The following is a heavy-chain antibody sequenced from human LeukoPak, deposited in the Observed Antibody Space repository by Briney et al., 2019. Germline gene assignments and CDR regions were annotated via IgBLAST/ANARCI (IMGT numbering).Heavy chain of an antibody. CDR1: GYTFTSYA. J-gene: IGHJ4*02. CDR3: ARVSWFGELSPGY. Sequence: ASVKVSCKASGYTFTSYAMNWVRQAPGQGLEWMGWINTNTGNPTYAQGFTGRFVFSLDTSVSTAYLQISSLTAEDTAVYYCARVSWFGELSPGYWGRGTLVTVSS. CDR2: INTNTGNP. D-gene: IGHD3-10*01. V-gene: IGHV7-4-1*02.